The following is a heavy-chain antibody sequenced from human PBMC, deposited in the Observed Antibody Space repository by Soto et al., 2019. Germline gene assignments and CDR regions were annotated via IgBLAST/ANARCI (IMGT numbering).Heavy chain of an antibody. D-gene: IGHD3-10*01. CDR1: GGSISSGGYS. J-gene: IGHJ5*02. Sequence: TCAVSGGSISSGGYSWSWIRQPPGKGLEWIGYIYHSGSTYYNPSLKSRVTISVDRSKNQFSLKLSSVTAADTAVYYCARATMVRGVIPTRVYNWFDPWGQGTLVTVSS. CDR3: ARATMVRGVIPTRVYNWFDP. CDR2: IYHSGST. V-gene: IGHV4-30-2*01.